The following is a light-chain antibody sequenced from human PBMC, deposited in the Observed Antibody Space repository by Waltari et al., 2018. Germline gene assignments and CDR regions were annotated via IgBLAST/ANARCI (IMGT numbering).Light chain of an antibody. CDR1: QSLVHTDGDTY. V-gene: IGKV2-30*02. CDR2: KVS. CDR3: MQGTHWPPWT. J-gene: IGKJ1*01. Sequence: DVVMTQSPLSLSVTLGQPASISCRSSQSLVHTDGDTYLNWFHQRPGQSPRGRIYKVSDRDSGVPDRCSGRGSGTDFTLKISGVEAEDVGVYYCMQGTHWPPWTFGQGTKVEIK.